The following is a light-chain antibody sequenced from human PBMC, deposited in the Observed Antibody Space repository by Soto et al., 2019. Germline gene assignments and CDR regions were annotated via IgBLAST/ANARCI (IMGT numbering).Light chain of an antibody. CDR1: QSVSSN. Sequence: EIVMTQSPDTLSVSPGERATLSCRASQSVSSNLAWYQQKSGQTPRLLIYGASTSSTDIPARFSGSGSGTEFTLTISSLQSEDFAVYYCQQYDNWPLTFGGGNKVEIK. J-gene: IGKJ4*01. V-gene: IGKV3-15*01. CDR3: QQYDNWPLT. CDR2: GAS.